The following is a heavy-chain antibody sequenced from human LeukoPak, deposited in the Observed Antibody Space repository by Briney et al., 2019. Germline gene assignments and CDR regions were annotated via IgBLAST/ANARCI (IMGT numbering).Heavy chain of an antibody. Sequence: GGSLRLSCAASGFTFSSYAMHWVRQAPGKGLEWEAVISYDGSNKYYADSVKGRFTISRDNSKNTLYLQMNSLRAEDTAVYYCAREAGSSSYFDYWGQGTLVTVSS. CDR3: AREAGSSSYFDY. V-gene: IGHV3-30-3*01. CDR2: ISYDGSNK. D-gene: IGHD6-6*01. J-gene: IGHJ4*02. CDR1: GFTFSSYA.